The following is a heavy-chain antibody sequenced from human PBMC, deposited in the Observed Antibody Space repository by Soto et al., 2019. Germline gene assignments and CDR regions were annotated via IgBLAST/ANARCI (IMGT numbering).Heavy chain of an antibody. CDR1: GGSMSSGGYY. Sequence: SETLSLTCTVSGGSMSSGGYYWSWIRQHPGKGLERIGYIYYSGSTYYNPSLKSRVTISVDTSKNQFSLKLSSVTAADTAVYYCARRVGWLKGALDFWGQGTLVTVS. D-gene: IGHD3-3*01. J-gene: IGHJ4*02. V-gene: IGHV4-31*03. CDR2: IYYSGST. CDR3: ARRVGWLKGALDF.